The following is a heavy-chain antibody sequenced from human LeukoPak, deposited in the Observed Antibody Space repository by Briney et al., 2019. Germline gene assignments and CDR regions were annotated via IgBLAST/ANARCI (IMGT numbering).Heavy chain of an antibody. D-gene: IGHD6-13*01. Sequence: AASVKVSCKASGGAFSSYAISWVRQAPGQGLEWMGGIIPIFGTANYAQKFQGRVTITADESTSTAYMELSSLRSEDAAVYYCARDKRYIAAAGTVWFDPWGQGTLVTVSS. CDR1: GGAFSSYA. V-gene: IGHV1-69*01. J-gene: IGHJ5*02. CDR3: ARDKRYIAAAGTVWFDP. CDR2: IIPIFGTA.